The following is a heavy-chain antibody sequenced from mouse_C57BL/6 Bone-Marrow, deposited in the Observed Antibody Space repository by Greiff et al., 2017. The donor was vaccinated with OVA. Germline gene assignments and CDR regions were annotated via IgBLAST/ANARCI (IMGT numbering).Heavy chain of an antibody. J-gene: IGHJ3*01. CDR3: ASENFYYGSSFFAY. CDR2: INPYNGDT. CDR1: GYSFTGYF. D-gene: IGHD1-1*01. V-gene: IGHV1-20*01. Sequence: LVESGDSVKISCKASGYSFTGYFMNWVMQSHGKSLEWIGRINPYNGDTFYNQKFKGKATLTVDKSSSTAHMELRSLTSEDSAVYYCASENFYYGSSFFAYWGQGTLVTVSA.